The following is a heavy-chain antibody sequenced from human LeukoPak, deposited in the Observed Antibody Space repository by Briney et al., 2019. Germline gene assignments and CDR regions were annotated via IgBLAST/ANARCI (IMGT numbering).Heavy chain of an antibody. J-gene: IGHJ1*01. V-gene: IGHV4-61*01. D-gene: IGHD4-17*01. CDR3: VRSDYVTQEYFQH. CDR1: GGSVSSGSYY. Sequence: PSETLSLTCTVSGGSVSSGSYYWSWIRQPPGKGLEWIGYIYYSGSTNYNPSLKSRVTISVDTSKNQFSLKLSSVTAADTAVYYCVRSDYVTQEYFQHWGQGTLVTVSS. CDR2: IYYSGST.